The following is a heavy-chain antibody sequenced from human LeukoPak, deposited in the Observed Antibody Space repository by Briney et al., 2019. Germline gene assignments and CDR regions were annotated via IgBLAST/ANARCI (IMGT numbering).Heavy chain of an antibody. Sequence: PSETLSLTCAVYGGSFSGYYWSWIRQPPGKGLEWIGEINHSGSTNYNPFLKSRVTISVDTSKNQFSLKLSSVTAADTAVYYCARDLVTDDFGIDYWGQEALVTVSS. J-gene: IGHJ4*02. D-gene: IGHD3-3*01. V-gene: IGHV4-34*01. CDR3: ARDLVTDDFGIDY. CDR2: INHSGST. CDR1: GGSFSGYY.